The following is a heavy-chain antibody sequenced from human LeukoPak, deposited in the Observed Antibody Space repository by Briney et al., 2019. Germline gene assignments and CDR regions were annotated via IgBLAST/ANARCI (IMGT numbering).Heavy chain of an antibody. J-gene: IGHJ4*02. V-gene: IGHV4-34*01. CDR3: ARSNGDYTD. CDR1: GGSFSGYY. CDR2: INRSGST. Sequence: PSETLSLTCAVYGGSFSGYYWSWIRQPPGKGLEWIGEINRSGSTNYNPSLKSRVTISVDTSKNQFSLKLSSVTAADTAVYYCARSNGDYTDWGQGTLVTVSS. D-gene: IGHD4-17*01.